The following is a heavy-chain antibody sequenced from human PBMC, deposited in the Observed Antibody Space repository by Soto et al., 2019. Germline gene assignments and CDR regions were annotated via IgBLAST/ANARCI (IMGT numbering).Heavy chain of an antibody. CDR1: GGSISSGGYY. CDR3: ARGPYCGGDCYSSCLDS. J-gene: IGHJ5*01. CDR2: IYHSGST. D-gene: IGHD2-21*02. V-gene: IGHV4-30-2*01. Sequence: QLQLQESGSGLVKPSQTLSLTCAVSGGSISSGGYYWSWIRQPPGKGLEWIGYIYHSGSTYYNPSIKSRVTLSLDRSKNQFSLTLSSVTAADTSVYYCARGPYCGGDCYSSCLDSWGHGTLVTVSS.